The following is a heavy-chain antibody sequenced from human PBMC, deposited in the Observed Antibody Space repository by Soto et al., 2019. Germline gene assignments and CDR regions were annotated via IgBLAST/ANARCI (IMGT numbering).Heavy chain of an antibody. J-gene: IGHJ4*02. CDR2: IIPIFGTA. V-gene: IGHV1-69*01. CDR1: GGTFSSYS. D-gene: IGHD1-26*01. Sequence: QVQLVQSGAEVKKPGSSVKVSCKASGGTFSSYSINWVRQAPGQGLEWMGEIIPIFGTANYAQKFQGRVTITADESTSTAYMELSSLRSTDPAVCYCARDGGRHSGGIDYWGQGTLVTVSS. CDR3: ARDGGRHSGGIDY.